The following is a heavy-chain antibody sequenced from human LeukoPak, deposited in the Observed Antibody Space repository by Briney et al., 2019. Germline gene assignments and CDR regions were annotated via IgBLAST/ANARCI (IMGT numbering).Heavy chain of an antibody. J-gene: IGHJ3*02. CDR1: GFTFSSYG. Sequence: GGSLRLSCAASGFTFSSYGMSWVRQAPGKGLEWVSAISGSGGSTYYADSVKGRLTISRDNSKNTLYLQMNSLRAEDTAVYYCAKGGYCSSTSCYAAAFDIWGQGTMVTVSS. D-gene: IGHD2-2*01. CDR3: AKGGYCSSTSCYAAAFDI. CDR2: ISGSGGST. V-gene: IGHV3-23*01.